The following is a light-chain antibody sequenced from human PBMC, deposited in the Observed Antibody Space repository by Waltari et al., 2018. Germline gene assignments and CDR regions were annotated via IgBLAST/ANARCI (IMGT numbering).Light chain of an antibody. CDR1: QSVSSY. CDR3: HQRSNWPIT. J-gene: IGKJ5*01. V-gene: IGKV3-11*01. Sequence: EIVLTQFPATLSLSPGERATLSCRASQSVSSYLVWYQQKPGQTPRLVIYDASTRAPGIPARFSGSGSGTDFTLTISSLDHEDFAVYYCHQRSNWPITFGQGTRLEIK. CDR2: DAS.